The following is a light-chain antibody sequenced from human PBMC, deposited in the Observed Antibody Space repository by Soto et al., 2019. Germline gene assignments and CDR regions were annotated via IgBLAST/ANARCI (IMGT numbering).Light chain of an antibody. Sequence: QSALTQPPSASGSPGQSVTISCIGTSSDVGGYNYVSWYQQHPGKAPKLMIYDVNKRPSGVPDRFSGSKSGNTASLTVSGLQAEDEADYYCSSYGGSNNFVVFGGGTKLTVL. J-gene: IGLJ2*01. CDR1: SSDVGGYNY. CDR2: DVN. CDR3: SSYGGSNNFVV. V-gene: IGLV2-8*01.